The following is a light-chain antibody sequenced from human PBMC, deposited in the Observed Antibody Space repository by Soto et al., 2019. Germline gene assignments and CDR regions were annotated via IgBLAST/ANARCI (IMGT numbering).Light chain of an antibody. Sequence: EIVLTQSPGTLSLSPGERATLSCRASQSVASNYLAWYQQKRGRAPRLLIYGASSRATGIPDRFSGSGSGTDFTLTISRLEPEDFAVYSCQQYGSSHWTFGQGTKVEIK. CDR2: GAS. V-gene: IGKV3-20*01. CDR3: QQYGSSHWT. CDR1: QSVASNY. J-gene: IGKJ1*01.